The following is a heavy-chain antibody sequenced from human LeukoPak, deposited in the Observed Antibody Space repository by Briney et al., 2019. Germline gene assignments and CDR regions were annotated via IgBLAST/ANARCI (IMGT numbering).Heavy chain of an antibody. V-gene: IGHV1-46*01. CDR1: GYTFTGYY. CDR2: INPSGGGT. CDR3: ARGVHVRTYDSNHNRFDP. Sequence: VASVKVSCKASGYTFTGYYMYWMRQAPGQGLEWMGLINPSGGGTNYAQKFQGRVTMTRDMSTGTVYMELSSLRSEDTAVYYCARGVHVRTYDSNHNRFDPWGQGTLVTVSS. J-gene: IGHJ5*02. D-gene: IGHD3-22*01.